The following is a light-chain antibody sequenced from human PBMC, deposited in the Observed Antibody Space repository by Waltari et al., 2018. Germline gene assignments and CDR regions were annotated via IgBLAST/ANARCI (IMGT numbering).Light chain of an antibody. CDR1: TSDVGNYDL. J-gene: IGLJ1*01. V-gene: IGLV2-23*02. CDR3: CSYAGRGTYV. CDR2: EVI. Sequence: QSALTQPASVSGTPGQSLTISCTGTTSDVGNYDLCSWYQHHPGKAPKLLICEVIKRPSGVSSRFSGSKSGSTASLIISGLQPDDEADYYCCSYAGRGTYVFGSGTKVTVL.